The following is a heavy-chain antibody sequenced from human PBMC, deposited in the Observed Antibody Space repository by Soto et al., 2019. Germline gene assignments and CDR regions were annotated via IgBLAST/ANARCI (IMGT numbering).Heavy chain of an antibody. CDR3: ARVGYSSGWLPDY. Sequence: EVLLVESGGGLVKPGGSLRLSCAASGFTFSSYSMMWVRQAPGKGLEWVSLLSSSSSYIYFADSLKGRFTISRDNAKNSRCLQMNSLRAEDTAVYYCARVGYSSGWLPDYWCQGTLVTVSS. CDR1: GFTFSSYS. J-gene: IGHJ4*02. D-gene: IGHD6-19*01. CDR2: LSSSSSYI. V-gene: IGHV3-21*01.